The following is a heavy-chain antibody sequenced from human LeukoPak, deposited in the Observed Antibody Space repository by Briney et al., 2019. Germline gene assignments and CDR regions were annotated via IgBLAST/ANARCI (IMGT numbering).Heavy chain of an antibody. CDR3: ARPRTYYDFWRGYPPFDY. V-gene: IGHV1-69*01. CDR1: GGTFSNYA. CDR2: IITNYGTT. D-gene: IGHD3-3*01. Sequence: GSSVKVSCKASGGTFSNYAISWVRQAPGQGLKWMGGIITNYGTTNYAQKYQGRVTITADESTTTVYMELSSLRSEDTAVYYCARPRTYYDFWRGYPPFDYWGQGALVTVSS. J-gene: IGHJ4*02.